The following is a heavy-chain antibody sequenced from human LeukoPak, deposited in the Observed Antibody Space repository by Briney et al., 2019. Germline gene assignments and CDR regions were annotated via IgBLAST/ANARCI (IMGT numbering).Heavy chain of an antibody. CDR2: INHSGST. Sequence: PSETLSLTCAVYGGSFSGYYWSWIRQPPGKGLEWIGEINHSGSTNYNPSLKSRVTISVDTSKNQFSLKLSSVTAADTAVYYCARRRRYCSSTSCYAFDYWGQGTLVTVPS. CDR1: GGSFSGYY. V-gene: IGHV4-34*01. J-gene: IGHJ4*02. D-gene: IGHD2-2*01. CDR3: ARRRRYCSSTSCYAFDY.